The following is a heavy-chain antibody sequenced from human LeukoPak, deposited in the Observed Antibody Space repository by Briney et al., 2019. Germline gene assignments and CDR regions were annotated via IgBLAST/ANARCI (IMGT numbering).Heavy chain of an antibody. V-gene: IGHV3-7*01. CDR3: GRLAHNAWYAIDF. Sequence: GGSLRLSCATSGFTFSSSWMSWVRQAPGKGLECVANIKEDGREKYYVDSVKGRFTISRDNPENSLYLQINNLRAEDTAVYYCGRLAHNAWYAIDFWGQGTLVTVSS. CDR1: GFTFSSSW. CDR2: IKEDGREK. J-gene: IGHJ4*02. D-gene: IGHD2-2*01.